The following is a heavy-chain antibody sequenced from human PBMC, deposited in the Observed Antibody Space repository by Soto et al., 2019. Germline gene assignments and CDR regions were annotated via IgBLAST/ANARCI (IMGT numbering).Heavy chain of an antibody. CDR3: ARVGPYCGSDCYSPPP. V-gene: IGHV4-38-2*02. J-gene: IGHJ5*02. CDR2: IYHSGST. Sequence: ETLSLTCTVSGYSIRNGYYWGWIRQPPGKGLEWIGTIYHSGSTYYNPSLKSRVTISVDASENHFSLKLSSVTAADTAVYYWARVGPYCGSDCYSPPPWGQGTLVTVS. CDR1: GYSIRNGYY. D-gene: IGHD2-21*02.